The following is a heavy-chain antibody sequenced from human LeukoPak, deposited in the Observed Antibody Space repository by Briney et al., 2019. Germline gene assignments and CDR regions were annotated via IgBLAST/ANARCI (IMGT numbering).Heavy chain of an antibody. CDR2: IKTDGSTI. CDR3: ARVGQGEWFFDL. J-gene: IGHJ2*01. Sequence: GGSLRLSCAASGFVFSNYWMHWVRQAPGKGLVWVSRIKTDGSTITYADSVKGRFTISRDNAMNTLYLQMNSLGAEDTAVYYCARVGQGEWFFDLWGRGTLVTVSS. CDR1: GFVFSNYW. D-gene: IGHD1-26*01. V-gene: IGHV3-74*01.